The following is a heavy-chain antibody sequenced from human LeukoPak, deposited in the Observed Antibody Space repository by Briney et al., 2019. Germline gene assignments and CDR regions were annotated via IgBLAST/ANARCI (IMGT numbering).Heavy chain of an antibody. D-gene: IGHD1-14*01. CDR3: ARMRPVFTSEPFDI. Sequence: SETLSLTCAVYGGSFSGYYWSWIRQPPGKGLEWIGYIFYRGGSNYNPSFEGRVTFSLDTSKNHFSLRLTSVAAADTAVYYCARMRPVFTSEPFDIWGQGTIVTVSS. V-gene: IGHV4-34*12. J-gene: IGHJ3*02. CDR1: GGSFSGYY. CDR2: IFYRGGS.